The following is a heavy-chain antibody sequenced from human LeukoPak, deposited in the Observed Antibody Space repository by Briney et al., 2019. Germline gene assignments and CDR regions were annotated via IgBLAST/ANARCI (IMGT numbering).Heavy chain of an antibody. Sequence: GASVKVSCKVSGYTLTELSMHWVRQAPGKGLEWMGGFDPEDGETIYAQEFQGRVTMTEDTSTDTAYMELSSLRSEDTAVYYCATLPFHYDFWSGYDYWGQGTLVTVSS. CDR1: GYTLTELS. J-gene: IGHJ4*02. V-gene: IGHV1-24*01. CDR2: FDPEDGET. CDR3: ATLPFHYDFWSGYDY. D-gene: IGHD3-3*01.